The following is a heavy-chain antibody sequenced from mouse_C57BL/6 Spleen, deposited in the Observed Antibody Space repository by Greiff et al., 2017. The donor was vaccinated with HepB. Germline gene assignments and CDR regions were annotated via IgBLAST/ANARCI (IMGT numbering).Heavy chain of an antibody. CDR3: ARRGTDYTPYAMDY. CDR1: GSTFSDYG. D-gene: IGHD2-12*01. Sequence: EVQVVESGGGLVKPGGSLKLSCAASGSTFSDYGMHWVRQAPEKGLEWVAYISSGSSTIYYADTVKGRFTISRDNAKNTLFLQMTSLRSEDTAMYYCARRGTDYTPYAMDYWGQGTSVTVSS. CDR2: ISSGSSTI. J-gene: IGHJ4*01. V-gene: IGHV5-17*01.